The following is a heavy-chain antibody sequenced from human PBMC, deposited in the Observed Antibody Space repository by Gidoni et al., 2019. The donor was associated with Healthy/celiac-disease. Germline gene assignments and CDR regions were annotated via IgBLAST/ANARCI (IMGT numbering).Heavy chain of an antibody. CDR3: AKDRGDGPYYCDY. CDR2: ISGIGGST. D-gene: IGHD7-27*01. Sequence: ELQLLASGVGLVQPGGSLRLSSAASGSTSSSYAMSWVRQAPGKGVEWVSAISGIGGSTYYAESVKGRFTISRDNSKNTLYLKMNSLRAEDTAVYYCAKDRGDGPYYCDYWGQGTLVTVSS. CDR1: GSTSSSYA. V-gene: IGHV3-23*01. J-gene: IGHJ4*02.